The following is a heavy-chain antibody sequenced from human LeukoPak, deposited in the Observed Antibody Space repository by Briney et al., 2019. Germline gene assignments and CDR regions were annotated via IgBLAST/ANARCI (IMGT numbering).Heavy chain of an antibody. Sequence: SVKVSCKASGGTFSSYAISWVRQAPGQGLEWMGGIIPIFGTANYAQKFQGRVTMTRDTSTSTVYMELSSLRSEDTAVYYCAGLDYGGAFDIWGQGTMVTVSS. D-gene: IGHD4-17*01. CDR3: AGLDYGGAFDI. V-gene: IGHV1-69*05. CDR2: IIPIFGTA. J-gene: IGHJ3*02. CDR1: GGTFSSYA.